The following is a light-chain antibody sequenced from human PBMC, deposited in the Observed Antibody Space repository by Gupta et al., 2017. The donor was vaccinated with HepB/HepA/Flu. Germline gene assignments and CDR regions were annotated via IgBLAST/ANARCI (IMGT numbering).Light chain of an antibody. CDR3: SSYTSSSTRV. J-gene: IGLJ3*02. CDR1: SSDVGGYNY. CDR2: DVS. Sequence: QSALTQPASVSGSPGQSITISCTGTSSDVGGYNYVSWYQQHPGKAPKLMIYDVSNRPSGVSTRFSGSKSGNTASLIISGLQAEDEADYYCSSYTSSSTRVFGGGTKLTVL. V-gene: IGLV2-14*01.